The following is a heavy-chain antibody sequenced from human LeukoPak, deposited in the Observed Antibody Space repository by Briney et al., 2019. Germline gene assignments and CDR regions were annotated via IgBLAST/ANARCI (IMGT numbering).Heavy chain of an antibody. CDR1: GGSISSGDYY. J-gene: IGHJ3*02. V-gene: IGHV4-30-4*08. D-gene: IGHD2-21*01. CDR3: AGLLAYCGGDCYLSDAFDI. CDR2: IYYSRST. Sequence: SQTLSLTCTVSGGSISSGDYYWSWIRQPPGKGLEWIGYIYYSRSTYYNPSLKSRVTISVDTSKNQFSLKLSSVTAADTAMYYCAGLLAYCGGDCYLSDAFDIWGQGTMVTVSS.